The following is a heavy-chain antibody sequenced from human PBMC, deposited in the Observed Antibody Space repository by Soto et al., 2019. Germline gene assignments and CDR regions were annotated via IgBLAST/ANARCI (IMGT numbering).Heavy chain of an antibody. V-gene: IGHV3-23*01. J-gene: IGHJ4*02. CDR3: ANDGSGSYFPFDY. D-gene: IGHD3-10*01. CDR1: GFTFSSYA. CDR2: ISGSGGST. Sequence: GGSLRLSCAASGFTFSSYAMSWVRQAPGKGLEWVSAISGSGGSTYYADSVKGRFTISRDNSKNTLYLQMNSLRAEDTAVYYCANDGSGSYFPFDYWGQGTLVTVSS.